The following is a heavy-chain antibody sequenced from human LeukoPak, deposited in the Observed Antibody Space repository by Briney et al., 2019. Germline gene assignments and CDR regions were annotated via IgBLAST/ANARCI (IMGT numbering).Heavy chain of an antibody. Sequence: GGSLRLSCAASGFTFSSYAMSWVRQAPGEGLEWVSAISGSGGSTYYADSVKGRFTISRDNSKNTLYLQMNSLRAEDTAVYYCAKRAAGYYYYGMDVWGQGTTVTVSS. CDR3: AKRAAGYYYYGMDV. CDR1: GFTFSSYA. D-gene: IGHD6-13*01. J-gene: IGHJ6*02. CDR2: ISGSGGST. V-gene: IGHV3-23*01.